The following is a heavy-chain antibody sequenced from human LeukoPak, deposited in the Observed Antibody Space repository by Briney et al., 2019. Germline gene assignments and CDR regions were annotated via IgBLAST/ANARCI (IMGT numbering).Heavy chain of an antibody. CDR1: GFAFSSYS. J-gene: IGHJ4*02. V-gene: IGHV3-21*01. Sequence: GGSLRLSCAASGFAFSSYSMNWVRQAPGKGLEWVSSISSSSSYIYYADSVKGRFTISRDNAKNSLYLQMNSLRAEDTAVYYCARDPTLRYFDWLTYWGQGTLVTVSS. CDR3: ARDPTLRYFDWLTY. CDR2: ISSSSSYI. D-gene: IGHD3-9*01.